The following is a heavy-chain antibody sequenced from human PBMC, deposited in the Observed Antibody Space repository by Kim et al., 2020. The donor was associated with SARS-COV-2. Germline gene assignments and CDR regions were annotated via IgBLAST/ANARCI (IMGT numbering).Heavy chain of an antibody. J-gene: IGHJ4*02. CDR1: GGSISSSSYY. V-gene: IGHV4-39*07. Sequence: SETLSLTCTVSGGSISSSSYYWGWIRQPPGKGLEWIGSIYYSGSTYYNPSLKSRVTISVDTSKNQFSLKLSSVTAADTAVYYCARESDYYDSSGYYHDYWGQGTLVTVSS. CDR3: ARESDYYDSSGYYHDY. CDR2: IYYSGST. D-gene: IGHD3-22*01.